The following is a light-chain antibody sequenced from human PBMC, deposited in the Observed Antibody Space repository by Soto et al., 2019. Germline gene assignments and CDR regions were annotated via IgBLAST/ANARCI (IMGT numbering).Light chain of an antibody. CDR2: DVT. J-gene: IGLJ3*02. CDR1: SSDVGGYNY. Sequence: QSVLTQPPSASGSPGQSVTISCTGTSSDVGGYNYVSWYQQHPGKAPKLMIYDVTNRPSGVPDRFSGSKSGNTASLTVSGLQTEDEADYYCYSYRGSNAWVFGGGTKLTVL. CDR3: YSYRGSNAWV. V-gene: IGLV2-8*01.